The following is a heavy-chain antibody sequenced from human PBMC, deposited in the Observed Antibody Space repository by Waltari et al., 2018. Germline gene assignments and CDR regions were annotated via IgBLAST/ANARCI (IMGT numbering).Heavy chain of an antibody. D-gene: IGHD1-1*01. J-gene: IGHJ6*02. CDR1: GFTFGNYR. CDR2: ISSDESKT. V-gene: IGHV3-74*01. Sequence: EEKVVESGGGLVQPGESLRLSCAASGFTFGNYRMHWFLQPPGKGLVWVSGISSDESKTSYADSVKGRFTISRDNSKKTLYLQMKRLRVEDTAIYYCARVAQRTYRSPVPGRDYYYGMDVWGQGTTVTVSS. CDR3: ARVAQRTYRSPVPGRDYYYGMDV.